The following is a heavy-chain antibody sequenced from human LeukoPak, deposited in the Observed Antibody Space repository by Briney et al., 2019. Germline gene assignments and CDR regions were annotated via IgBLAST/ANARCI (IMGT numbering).Heavy chain of an antibody. J-gene: IGHJ2*01. CDR1: GGSFSGYY. CDR3: ATLPERGYSSGGGVFDL. Sequence: KASETLSLTCAVYGGSFSGYYWSWIRQPPGKGLEWIGEINHSGSTNYNPSLKSRVTISVDTSKNQFSLKLSSVTAADTAVYYCATLPERGYSSGGGVFDLWGRGTLVTVSS. D-gene: IGHD5-18*01. CDR2: INHSGST. V-gene: IGHV4-34*01.